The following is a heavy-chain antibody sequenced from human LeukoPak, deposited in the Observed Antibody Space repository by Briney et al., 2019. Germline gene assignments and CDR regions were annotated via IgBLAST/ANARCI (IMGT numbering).Heavy chain of an antibody. CDR2: ISSSSSYI. CDR3: ARVTGYYDSSGYIDY. D-gene: IGHD3-22*01. V-gene: IGHV3-21*01. CDR1: GFTFSSYS. J-gene: IGHJ4*02. Sequence: SGGSLRLSCAASGFTFSSYSMNWVRQAPGKGLEWVSSISSSSSYIYYADSVKGRFTISRDNAKNSLYLQMNSLRAEDTAVYYCARVTGYYDSSGYIDYWGQGTLVTVSS.